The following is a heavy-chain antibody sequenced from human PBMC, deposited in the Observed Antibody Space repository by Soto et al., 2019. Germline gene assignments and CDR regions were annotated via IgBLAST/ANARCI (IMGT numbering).Heavy chain of an antibody. CDR2: IYYRWSS. V-gene: IGHV4-59*08. CDR3: ARRYGYSFDY. D-gene: IGHD5-18*01. Sequence: SETLSLTCTVSGGSISDYYWAWIRLPPGKGLEWIGYIYYRWSSNYNPSLKSRVTISVDTSKDQLSLKLSSVTAADTAVYYCARRYGYSFDYWGQGTLVTVSS. J-gene: IGHJ4*02. CDR1: GGSISDYY.